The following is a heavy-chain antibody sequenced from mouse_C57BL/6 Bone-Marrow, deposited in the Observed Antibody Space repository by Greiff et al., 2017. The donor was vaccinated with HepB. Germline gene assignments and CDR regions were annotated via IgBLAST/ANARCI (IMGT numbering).Heavy chain of an antibody. V-gene: IGHV8-8*01. CDR1: GFSLSTFGMG. Sequence: QVTLKVCGPGILQPSQTLSLTCSFSGFSLSTFGMGVGWIRQPSGKGLEWLAHIWWDDDKYYNPALKSRLTISKDTSKNQVFLKIANVDTADTATYYCARTPRYDYDVWFAYWGQGTLVTVSA. CDR3: ARTPRYDYDVWFAY. J-gene: IGHJ3*01. D-gene: IGHD2-4*01. CDR2: IWWDDDK.